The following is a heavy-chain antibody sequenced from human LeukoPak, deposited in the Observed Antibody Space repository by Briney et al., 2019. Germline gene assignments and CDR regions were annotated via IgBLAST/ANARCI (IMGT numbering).Heavy chain of an antibody. J-gene: IGHJ4*02. CDR1: GDSISSYY. CDR2: IYYSGST. CDR3: ARLRAGVSSSWFDY. D-gene: IGHD6-13*01. V-gene: IGHV4-59*08. Sequence: SETLSLTCTVSGDSISSYYWSWIRQPPGKGLEWIGYIYYSGSTNYNPSLKSRVTISVDTSKNQFSLKLSSVTAADTAVYYCARLRAGVSSSWFDYWGQGTLVTVSS.